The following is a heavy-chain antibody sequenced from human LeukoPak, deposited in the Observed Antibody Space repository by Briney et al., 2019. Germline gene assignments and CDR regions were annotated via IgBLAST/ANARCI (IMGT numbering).Heavy chain of an antibody. V-gene: IGHV4-59*01. CDR2: IHYSGVT. J-gene: IGHJ4*02. D-gene: IGHD3-10*01. CDR3: VRTIPQGSGDY. Sequence: SETLSLTCTVSGGSISGYYWSWSRQPPGKGLEWIAYIHYSGVTSYNPSLKSRVTISVDTSENHFSLRLNSVTAADTAVYYCVRTIPQGSGDYWGQGTLVTVSS. CDR1: GGSISGYY.